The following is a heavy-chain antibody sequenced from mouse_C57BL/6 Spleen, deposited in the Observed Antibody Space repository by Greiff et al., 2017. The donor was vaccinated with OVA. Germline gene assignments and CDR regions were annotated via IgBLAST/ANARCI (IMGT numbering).Heavy chain of an antibody. J-gene: IGHJ1*03. D-gene: IGHD1-1*01. CDR2: INPGSGGT. V-gene: IGHV1-54*01. Sequence: VQLQQSGAELVRPGTSVKVSCKASGYAFTNYLIEWVKQRPGQGLEWIGVINPGSGGTNYNEKFKGKATLTADKSSSTAYMQLSSLTSEDSAVYFCAREGYYGSSYFDVWGTGTTVTVSS. CDR1: GYAFTNYL. CDR3: AREGYYGSSYFDV.